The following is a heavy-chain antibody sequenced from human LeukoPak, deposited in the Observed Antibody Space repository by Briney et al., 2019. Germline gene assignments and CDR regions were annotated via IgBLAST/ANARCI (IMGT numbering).Heavy chain of an antibody. CDR3: ARARGVTVAGYYYYYMDV. CDR2: ISAYNGNT. D-gene: IGHD6-19*01. V-gene: IGHV1-18*01. Sequence: ASVKVSCKASGYTFTSYGISWVRQAPGQGLEWMGWISAYNGNTSYAQKLQGRVTMTTDTSTSTAYMELRSLRSDDTAVYYCARARGVTVAGYYYYYMDVWGKGTTVTVSS. J-gene: IGHJ6*03. CDR1: GYTFTSYG.